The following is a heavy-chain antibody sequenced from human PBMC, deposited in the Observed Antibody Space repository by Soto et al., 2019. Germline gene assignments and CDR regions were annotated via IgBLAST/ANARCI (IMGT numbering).Heavy chain of an antibody. V-gene: IGHV4-34*01. CDR2: INHSGST. D-gene: IGHD3-10*01. CDR1: GGSFSGYY. J-gene: IGHJ6*02. CDR3: ARDLRYYYGSGSYTHLWYYYYGMDV. Sequence: SETLSLTCAVYGGSFSGYYWSWIRQPPGKGLEWIGEINHSGSTNYNPSLKSRVTISVDTSKNQFSLKLSSVTAADTAVYYCARDLRYYYGSGSYTHLWYYYYGMDVWGQGTTVTVSS.